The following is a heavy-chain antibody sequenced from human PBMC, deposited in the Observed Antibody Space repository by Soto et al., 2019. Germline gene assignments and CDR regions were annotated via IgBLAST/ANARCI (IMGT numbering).Heavy chain of an antibody. CDR2: INVGSGNT. V-gene: IGHV1-3*01. CDR1: GYTFSAYT. D-gene: IGHD3-3*02. CDR3: ARDTEALGPRANDALDI. Sequence: ASVKVSCKAAGYTFSAYTMNWARQAPGQSLEWMGWINVGSGNTRYSQNFQGRVSITRDTSASTVYMELTGLKSEDMAMYYCARDTEALGPRANDALDIWGQGTMVTVSS. J-gene: IGHJ3*02.